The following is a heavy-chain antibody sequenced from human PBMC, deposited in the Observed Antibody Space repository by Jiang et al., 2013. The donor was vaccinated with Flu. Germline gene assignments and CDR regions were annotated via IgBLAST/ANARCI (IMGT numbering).Heavy chain of an antibody. CDR3: ASAPLRPLAYCGGDCGG. J-gene: IGHJ4*02. D-gene: IGHD2-21*02. CDR2: ISSSGSSI. Sequence: VQLLESGGGLVQPGGSLRLSCAASGFTFSSYEMNWVRQAPGEGLEWVSYISSSGSSIYYADSVKGRFTISRDNAKNSLFLQMNSLRAEDTAVYYCASAPLRPLAYCGGDCGGWGQGTLVTVSS. V-gene: IGHV3-48*03. CDR1: GFTFSSYE.